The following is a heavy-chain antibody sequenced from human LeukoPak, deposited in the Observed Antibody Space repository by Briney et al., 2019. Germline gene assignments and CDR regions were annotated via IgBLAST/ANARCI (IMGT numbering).Heavy chain of an antibody. J-gene: IGHJ4*02. CDR1: GGSISNGAYY. CDR3: ARQRIAVTFDY. CDR2: IYYSGST. Sequence: SETLSLTCTVSGGSISNGAYYWSWIRQPPGKGLEWIGYIYYSGSTSYSPSLTSRVTISVDTSKNQFSLRLTSVTAADTAVYYCARQRIAVTFDYWGQGTLVTVSS. D-gene: IGHD6-19*01. V-gene: IGHV4-61*08.